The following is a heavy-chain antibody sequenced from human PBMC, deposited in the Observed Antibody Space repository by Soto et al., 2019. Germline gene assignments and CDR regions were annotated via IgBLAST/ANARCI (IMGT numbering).Heavy chain of an antibody. CDR1: GFSFSTYA. CDR2: VSTTGSTT. CDR3: TKGWVGETTLFDY. J-gene: IGHJ4*02. Sequence: EVQVLESGGGLVQPGGSLRLSCSASGFSFSTYAMSWVRRAPGKGLEWVSAVSTTGSTTYYADSVKGRFTISRDNSKNTLYLEMASLRAEDTALYYCTKGWVGETTLFDYWGQGTLVTVSP. D-gene: IGHD1-26*01. V-gene: IGHV3-23*01.